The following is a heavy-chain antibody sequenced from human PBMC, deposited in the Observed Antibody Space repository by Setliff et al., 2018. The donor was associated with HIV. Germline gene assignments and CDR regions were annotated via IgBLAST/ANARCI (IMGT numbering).Heavy chain of an antibody. CDR2: ISESG. CDR3: AKFFGGYGDYMGFDY. V-gene: IGHV3-23*01. D-gene: IGHD4-17*01. Sequence: GGSLRLSCAASGFAFSSQAMSWVRQAPGKGLDWVSVISESGYSADSVKGRFTISRDNSKNTLYLQMNSLRAEDTAVYYCAKFFGGYGDYMGFDYWGQGTLVTVSS. CDR1: GFAFSSQA. J-gene: IGHJ4*02.